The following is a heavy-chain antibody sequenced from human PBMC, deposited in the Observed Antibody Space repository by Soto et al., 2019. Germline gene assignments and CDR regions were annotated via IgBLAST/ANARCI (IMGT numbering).Heavy chain of an antibody. J-gene: IGHJ3*02. CDR1: GFTFSSYA. CDR3: AKDTSRSYPIDAFDI. Sequence: EVQLLESGGGLVQPGGSLRLSCAASGFTFSSYAMSWVRQAPGKGLEWVSAISGSGGSTYYADSVKGRFTISRDNSKNTLYLQMNSQIAEDTAVYYYAKDTSRSYPIDAFDIWGQGTMVTVSS. CDR2: ISGSGGST. D-gene: IGHD1-26*01. V-gene: IGHV3-23*01.